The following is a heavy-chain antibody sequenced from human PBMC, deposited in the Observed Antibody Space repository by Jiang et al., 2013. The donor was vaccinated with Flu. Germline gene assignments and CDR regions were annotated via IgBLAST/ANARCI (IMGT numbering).Heavy chain of an antibody. J-gene: IGHJ6*03. V-gene: IGHV4-34*01. CDR2: SIIVEAL. Sequence: LLKPSETLSLTCGVYGESFSVFRESFSGYYWSWIRQPPGKGWSGLGKSIIVEALTTNPSLKSRVTISVDTSNNQFSLKLSSVTAADTAVYYCATSGQYSSGWYSREGFRGDYYSMDVWDNGTTVTVS. CDR3: ATSGQYSSGWYSREGFRGDYYSMDV. D-gene: IGHD6-19*01. CDR1: GESFSVFRESFSGYY.